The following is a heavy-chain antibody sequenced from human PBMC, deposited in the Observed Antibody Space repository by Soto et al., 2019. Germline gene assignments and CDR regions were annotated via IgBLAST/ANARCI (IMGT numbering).Heavy chain of an antibody. CDR1: GCTFSSYS. CDR2: ISSSSSYI. Sequence: GGSLRLSCAASGCTFSSYSMNWVRQAPGKGLEWVSSISSSSSYIYYADSVKGRFTISRDNAKNSLYLQMNSLRAEDTAVYYCARGSSREGWSVDYWGQGTLVTVS. J-gene: IGHJ4*02. V-gene: IGHV3-21*01. CDR3: ARGSSREGWSVDY. D-gene: IGHD2-15*01.